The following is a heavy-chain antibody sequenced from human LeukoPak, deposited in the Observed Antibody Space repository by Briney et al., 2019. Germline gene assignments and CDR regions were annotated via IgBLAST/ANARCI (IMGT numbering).Heavy chain of an antibody. CDR1: GFTFSSYG. D-gene: IGHD2-15*01. Sequence: GSLRLSCAASGFTFSSYGMHWVRQAPGKGLEWVAVIWYDGSNKYYADSVKGRFTISRDNSKNTLYLQMNSLRAEDTAVYYCARDQSRLPTEDQYYYYGMDVWDQGTTVTVSS. CDR2: IWYDGSNK. V-gene: IGHV3-33*01. CDR3: ARDQSRLPTEDQYYYYGMDV. J-gene: IGHJ6*02.